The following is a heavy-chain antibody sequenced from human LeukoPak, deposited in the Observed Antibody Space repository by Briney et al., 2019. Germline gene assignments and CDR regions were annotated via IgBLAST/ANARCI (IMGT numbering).Heavy chain of an antibody. J-gene: IGHJ4*02. CDR1: GGSFSDYY. CDR3: ARGRTTRRTFDY. V-gene: IGHV4-34*01. D-gene: IGHD4-17*01. CDR2: INHSGST. Sequence: SETLSLTCAVYGGSFSDYYWSWIRQPPGKGLEWIGEINHSGSTNYNPSLKSRVTISVDTSKNQSSLKLSSVTAADTAVYYCARGRTTRRTFDYWGQGTLVTVSS.